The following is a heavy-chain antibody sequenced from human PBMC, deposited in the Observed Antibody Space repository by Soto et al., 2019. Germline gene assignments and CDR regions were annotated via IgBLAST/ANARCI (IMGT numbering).Heavy chain of an antibody. CDR3: ARGSSWSYFDY. D-gene: IGHD6-13*01. Sequence: QVQLVQSGAEVKRPGASVKVSCKASGYTFTSYAVHWVRQAPGQRLEWMGWINTAKDTTKYSQKFQRXVTITRDTSANIVYMEVSSLTSEDTAVYYCARGSSWSYFDYWGQGTLVTVSS. V-gene: IGHV1-3*04. CDR2: INTAKDTT. CDR1: GYTFTSYA. J-gene: IGHJ4*02.